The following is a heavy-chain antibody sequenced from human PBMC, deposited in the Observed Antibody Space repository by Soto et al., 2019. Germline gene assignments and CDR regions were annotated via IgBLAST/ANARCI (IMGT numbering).Heavy chain of an antibody. Sequence: PSETLSLTCTVSGGSISSSSYYWGWIRQPPGKGLEWIGSIYYSGSTYYNPSLKSRVTISVDTSKNQFSLKLSSVTAEDTAVYYCAKDQQPLGFYYGMDVWGQGTTVTVSS. D-gene: IGHD7-27*01. CDR2: IYYSGST. CDR3: AKDQQPLGFYYGMDV. J-gene: IGHJ6*02. CDR1: GGSISSSSYY. V-gene: IGHV4-39*07.